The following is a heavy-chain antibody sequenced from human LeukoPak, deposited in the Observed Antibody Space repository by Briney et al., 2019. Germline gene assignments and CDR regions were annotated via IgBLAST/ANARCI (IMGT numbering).Heavy chain of an antibody. J-gene: IGHJ4*02. Sequence: GGSLRLSCVASGFTLSSAWIGWVRHAPGKGLEWVGRIKSRADGETADFAAPVKGRFTISRDDSKTSLYLQMHSLNTEDTAVYYCTTGLRITLIRGVIVSWGQGTLVTVSS. CDR1: GFTLSSAW. CDR3: TTGLRITLIRGVIVS. D-gene: IGHD3-10*01. CDR2: IKSRADGETA. V-gene: IGHV3-15*01.